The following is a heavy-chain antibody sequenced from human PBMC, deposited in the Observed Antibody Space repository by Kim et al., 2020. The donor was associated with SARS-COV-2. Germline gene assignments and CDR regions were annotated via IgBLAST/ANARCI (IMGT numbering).Heavy chain of an antibody. CDR1: GFTFSSYS. CDR2: ISSSSSTI. Sequence: GGSLRLSCAASGFTFSSYSMNWVRQAPGKGLEWVSYISSSSSTIYYADSVKGRFTISRDNAKNSLYLQTNSLRDEDTAVYYCARDPNFDWLLFHYYYGMDVWGQGTTVTVSS. CDR3: ARDPNFDWLLFHYYYGMDV. D-gene: IGHD3-9*01. J-gene: IGHJ6*02. V-gene: IGHV3-48*02.